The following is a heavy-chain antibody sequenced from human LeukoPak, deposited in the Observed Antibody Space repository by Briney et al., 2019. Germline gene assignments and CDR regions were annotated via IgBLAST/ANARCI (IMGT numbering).Heavy chain of an antibody. Sequence: ASVKVSCKASGYTFTGYYMHWVRQAPGQGLEWMGRINPNSGGTNYAQKFQGRVTMTRDTSISTAYMELSRLRSDDTAVYYCARRREWLVTGFDYWGQGTLVTVSS. D-gene: IGHD6-19*01. J-gene: IGHJ4*02. CDR3: ARRREWLVTGFDY. V-gene: IGHV1-2*06. CDR2: INPNSGGT. CDR1: GYTFTGYY.